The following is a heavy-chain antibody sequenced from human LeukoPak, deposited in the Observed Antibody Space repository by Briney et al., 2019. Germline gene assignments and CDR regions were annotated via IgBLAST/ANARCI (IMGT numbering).Heavy chain of an antibody. CDR1: GYTFTSYG. V-gene: IGHV1-18*01. CDR3: ARDAPIVVVPAATNY. J-gene: IGHJ4*02. Sequence: ASVKVSCKASGYTFTSYGISWVRQAPGQGLEWMGWISAYNGKTNYAQKLQGRVTMTTDTSTSTAYMELRSLRSDDTAVYYCARDAPIVVVPAATNYWGQGTLVNVSS. D-gene: IGHD2-2*01. CDR2: ISAYNGKT.